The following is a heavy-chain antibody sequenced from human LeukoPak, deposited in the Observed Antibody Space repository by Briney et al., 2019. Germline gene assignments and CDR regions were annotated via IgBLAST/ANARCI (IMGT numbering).Heavy chain of an antibody. D-gene: IGHD2-15*01. CDR2: IQFDGSEE. Sequence: GGSLRLSCASSGFTFSTYGMHWVRQAPGKGLEWVAFIQFDGSEEFYADSVKGRFSISRDNSKNTLYLQMNSLRAEDTSVYYCAEDQKLQPFHYWGQGTLVTVSS. CDR1: GFTFSTYG. J-gene: IGHJ4*02. V-gene: IGHV3-30*02. CDR3: AEDQKLQPFHY.